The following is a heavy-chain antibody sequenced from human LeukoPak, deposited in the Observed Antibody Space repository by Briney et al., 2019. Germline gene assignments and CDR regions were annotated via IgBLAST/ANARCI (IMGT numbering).Heavy chain of an antibody. CDR1: GFTFSSYE. J-gene: IGHJ3*02. V-gene: IGHV3-48*03. CDR3: AREDQAFDI. Sequence: GGSLRLSCAASGFTFSSYEMNWFRQAPGKGLEWVSYISSSGSAIYYADSVKGRFTISRVNAKNSLYLQMNSLRAEDTAVYYCAREDQAFDIWGQGTMVTVSS. CDR2: ISSSGSAI.